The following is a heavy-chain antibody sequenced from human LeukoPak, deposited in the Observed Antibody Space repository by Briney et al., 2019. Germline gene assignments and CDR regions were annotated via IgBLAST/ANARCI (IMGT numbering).Heavy chain of an antibody. Sequence: SETLSLTCTASGYSISSGYYWGWIRQPPGKGLEWVASIYHSGSAFYNPSLKSPVTISVDPSKNQFSLNLSSVTAADTAVYYCARLSGLSYFDYWGQGTLVTVSS. J-gene: IGHJ4*02. D-gene: IGHD1-14*01. CDR1: GYSISSGYY. CDR3: ARLSGLSYFDY. CDR2: IYHSGSA. V-gene: IGHV4-38-2*02.